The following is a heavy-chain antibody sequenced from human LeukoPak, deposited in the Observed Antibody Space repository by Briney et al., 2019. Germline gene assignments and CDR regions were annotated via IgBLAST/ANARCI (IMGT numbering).Heavy chain of an antibody. CDR1: GYTLTELS. J-gene: IGHJ2*01. CDR3: ATGLHGDYTLDWYFDL. D-gene: IGHD4-17*01. V-gene: IGHV1-24*01. Sequence: ASVKVSCKVSGYTLTELSMHWVRQAPGKGLEWMGGFDPEDGETIYAQKFQGRVTMTEDTSTDTAYMELSSLRSEDTAVYYCATGLHGDYTLDWYFDLWGRGTLVTVSS. CDR2: FDPEDGET.